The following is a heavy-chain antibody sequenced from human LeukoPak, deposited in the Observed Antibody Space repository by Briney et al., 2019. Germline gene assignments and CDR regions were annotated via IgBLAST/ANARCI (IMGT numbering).Heavy chain of an antibody. J-gene: IGHJ3*02. Sequence: ASVKVSCKASGGTFSSYTISWVRQAPGQGLEWVGRIIPILGIANYAQKFQGRVTITADKSTSTACMELSSLRSEDTAVYYCARERVVNGAFDIWGQGTMVTVSS. V-gene: IGHV1-69*04. CDR2: IIPILGIA. CDR1: GGTFSSYT. CDR3: ARERVVNGAFDI. D-gene: IGHD3-3*01.